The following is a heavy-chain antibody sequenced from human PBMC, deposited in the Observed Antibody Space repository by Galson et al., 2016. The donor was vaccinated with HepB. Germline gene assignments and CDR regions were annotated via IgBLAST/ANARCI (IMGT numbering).Heavy chain of an antibody. CDR3: AKISVQYSYHYWGFDH. J-gene: IGHJ4*02. D-gene: IGHD5-18*01. Sequence: SLRLSCAASGFTFSRYEMNWVRQAPGKGLEWVSGISGSGDTKFADSVEGRFTISRDNSKTTLYLQMNSLRVEDTAVYYCAKISVQYSYHYWGFDHWGQGTLVTVSS. CDR1: GFTFSRYE. V-gene: IGHV3-23*01. CDR2: ISGSGDT.